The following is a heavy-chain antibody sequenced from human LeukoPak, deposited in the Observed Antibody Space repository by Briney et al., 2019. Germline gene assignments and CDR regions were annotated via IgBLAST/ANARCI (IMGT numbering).Heavy chain of an antibody. J-gene: IGHJ4*02. CDR3: AKSPPLHYYDSSGYAH. V-gene: IGHV3-30*18. Sequence: GGSLRLSCAASGFTFSSYGMHWVRQAPGKGLEWVAVISYDGSNKYYADSVKGRFTISRDNSKNTLYLQMNCLRAEDTAVYYCAKSPPLHYYDSSGYAHWGQGTLVTVSS. CDR1: GFTFSSYG. CDR2: ISYDGSNK. D-gene: IGHD3-22*01.